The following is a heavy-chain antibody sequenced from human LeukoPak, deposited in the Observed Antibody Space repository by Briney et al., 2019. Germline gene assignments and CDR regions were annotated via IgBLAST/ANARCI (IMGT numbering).Heavy chain of an antibody. J-gene: IGHJ4*02. V-gene: IGHV4-34*01. CDR3: ARDRGYDFDY. CDR1: GGSFSGYY. CDR2: INHSGST. Sequence: MTSETLSLTCAVYGGSFSGYYWSWIRQPPGKGLEWIGEINHSGSTNYNPSLKSRVTMSVDTPKNQFSLKLSSVTAADTAVYYCARDRGYDFDYWGQGTLVTVSS. D-gene: IGHD3-22*01.